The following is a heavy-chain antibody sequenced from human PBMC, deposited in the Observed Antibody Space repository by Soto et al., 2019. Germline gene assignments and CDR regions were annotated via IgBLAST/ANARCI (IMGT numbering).Heavy chain of an antibody. V-gene: IGHV3-30-3*01. D-gene: IGHD4-17*01. CDR2: ISYDGYNK. J-gene: IGHJ5*02. CDR1: GFTFSSYV. CDR3: ARQTTYGDNPGDL. Sequence: QVQLVESGGGVVQPGRYLRLSCVASGFTFSSYVMHWVRQAPGKGLEWVAIISYDGYNKYYADSVKGRFTISRDNSKNTLYLQMNSLRTGDTAVYYCARQTTYGDNPGDLWGQGTLVTVSS.